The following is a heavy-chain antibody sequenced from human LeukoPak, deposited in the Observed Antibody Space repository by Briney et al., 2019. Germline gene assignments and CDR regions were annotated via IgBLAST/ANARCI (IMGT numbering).Heavy chain of an antibody. CDR2: TSGYNGNT. Sequence: ASVKVSCKASGYTFTSHGITWVRKAPGQGLEWMGWTSGYNGNTNYAQKFQGRVTMTTDTSTSTAYMELRSLTSDDTAVYYCARDARLRYSSSWYEGNFQHWGQGTLVTVSS. V-gene: IGHV1-18*01. CDR3: ARDARLRYSSSWYEGNFQH. J-gene: IGHJ1*01. CDR1: GYTFTSHG. D-gene: IGHD6-13*01.